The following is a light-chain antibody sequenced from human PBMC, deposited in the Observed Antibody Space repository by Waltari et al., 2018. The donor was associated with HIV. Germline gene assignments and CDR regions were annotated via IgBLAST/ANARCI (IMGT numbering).Light chain of an antibody. CDR2: LGS. CDR1: PSLVPANGHKS. V-gene: IGKV2-28*01. Sequence: ESVGTQSRRPLPVTRVEPASISCRSSPSLVPANGHKSLHCYLQKPGQSPQFPIYLGSIRDLGVPDRFSGSGSGTDFTLKISRVEAEDVGVYHCMHALQTRGTFGQGPQRETK. J-gene: IGKJ2*01. CDR3: MHALQTRGT.